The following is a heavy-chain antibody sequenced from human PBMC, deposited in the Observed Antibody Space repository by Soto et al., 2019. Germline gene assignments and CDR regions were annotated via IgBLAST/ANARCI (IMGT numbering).Heavy chain of an antibody. J-gene: IGHJ6*03. CDR3: ARALGAPDYYGSGSYPYYYYYYMDV. CDR2: ISSSSYI. V-gene: IGHV3-21*01. CDR1: GFTFSSYS. D-gene: IGHD3-10*01. Sequence: GGSLRLSCAASGFTFSSYSMNWVRQAPGKGQEWESSISSSSYICYADSVKGRYTISRDNAKNSLYLQMNSLRAEDTAVYYCARALGAPDYYGSGSYPYYYYYYMDVWGKGTTVTVSS.